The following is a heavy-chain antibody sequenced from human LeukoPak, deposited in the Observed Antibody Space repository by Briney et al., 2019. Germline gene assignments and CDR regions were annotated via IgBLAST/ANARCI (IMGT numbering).Heavy chain of an antibody. Sequence: ASVKVSCKASRYTFTSYGISWVRQAPGQGLEWVGWISAYNGNKNYAQKLQGRVTMTTDTSTSTAYMELRSLRSDDTAVYYCARDVYCSSTSCYGAEYFRHWGQGTLVTVSS. CDR2: ISAYNGNK. V-gene: IGHV1-18*01. CDR3: ARDVYCSSTSCYGAEYFRH. D-gene: IGHD2-2*01. CDR1: RYTFTSYG. J-gene: IGHJ1*01.